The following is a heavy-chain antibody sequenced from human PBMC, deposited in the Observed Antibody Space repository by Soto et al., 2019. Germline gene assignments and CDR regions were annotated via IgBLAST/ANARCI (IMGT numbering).Heavy chain of an antibody. V-gene: IGHV4-39*01. CDR3: ARRGRGTYYYDSSGHKDV. D-gene: IGHD3-22*01. Sequence: LSLTCTVSGGSISSSSYYWGWIRQPPGKGLEWIGSIYYSGSTYYNPSLKSRVTISVDTSKNQFSLKLSSVTAADTAVYYCARRGRGTYYYDSSGHKDVWGQGTTVTVSS. J-gene: IGHJ6*02. CDR1: GGSISSSSYY. CDR2: IYYSGST.